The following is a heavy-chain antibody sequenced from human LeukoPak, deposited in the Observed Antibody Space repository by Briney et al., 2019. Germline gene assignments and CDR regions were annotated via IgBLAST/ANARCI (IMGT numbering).Heavy chain of an antibody. D-gene: IGHD4-11*01. CDR3: ARSGGLQKFDY. CDR2: ISYDGNTI. V-gene: IGHV3-30-3*01. J-gene: IGHJ4*02. Sequence: GGSLRLSCAASEFTFSNYALHWVRQAPGKGLQWAAVISYDGNTIHYADSVKGRFIISRDTSKNTLYLQMNSLRAEDTAVYYCARSGGLQKFDYWGQGTLVTVSS. CDR1: EFTFSNYA.